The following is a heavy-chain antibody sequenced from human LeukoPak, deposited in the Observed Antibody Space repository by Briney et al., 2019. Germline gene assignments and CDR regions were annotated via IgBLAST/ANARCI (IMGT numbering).Heavy chain of an antibody. J-gene: IGHJ4*02. D-gene: IGHD4-17*01. Sequence: SETLSLTCTVSGGSISSSSFYWGWIRQPPGKGLEWIGSIYYSGYTYYNPSLESRVTISVDTSKNQFSLKLSSVTAADTAVYYCARVAGAYGYFDYWGQGTLVTVSS. CDR3: ARVAGAYGYFDY. V-gene: IGHV4-39*01. CDR1: GGSISSSSFY. CDR2: IYYSGYT.